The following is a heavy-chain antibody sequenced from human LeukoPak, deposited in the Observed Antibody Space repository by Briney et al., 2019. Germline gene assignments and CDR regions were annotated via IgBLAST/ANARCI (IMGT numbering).Heavy chain of an antibody. CDR2: ISYDGSNK. D-gene: IGHD3-10*01. CDR3: AKARSYGSGSYYLGY. V-gene: IGHV3-30*18. CDR1: GFTFSSYG. J-gene: IGHJ4*02. Sequence: GGSLRLSCAASGFTFSSYGMHWVRQAPGKGLEWVAVISYDGSNKYYADSVKGRFTISRDNSKNTLYLQMNSLRAEDTAVYYCAKARSYGSGSYYLGYWGQGTLVTVSS.